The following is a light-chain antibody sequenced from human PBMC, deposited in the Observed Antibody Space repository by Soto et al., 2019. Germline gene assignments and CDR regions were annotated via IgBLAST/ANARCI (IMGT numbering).Light chain of an antibody. CDR2: EVR. J-gene: IGLJ2*01. V-gene: IGLV2-14*01. CDR1: STDVGGYNY. CDR3: SSYTSKSSLI. Sequence: QSVLTQPASVSGSAGQSITISCTGTSTDVGGYNYVSWYQQHPGKVPKLIIYEVRNRPSGISFRFSGSKSGNTASLTISGLQAEDEADYYCSSYTSKSSLIFGGGTKLTVL.